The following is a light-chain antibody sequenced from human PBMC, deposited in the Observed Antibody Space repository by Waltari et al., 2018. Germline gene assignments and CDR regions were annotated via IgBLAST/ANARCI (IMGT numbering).Light chain of an antibody. CDR2: NNN. J-gene: IGLJ3*02. V-gene: IGLV1-44*01. Sequence: QYILTQAPSESGAPGQSIPISCSGHTSNSGLHALNWYQHFPGAAPKVLIYNNNERPSGISFRFSASKSGTSASLAISGLRSEDEADYYCGAWDGTLKTWLFGGGTKVTVL. CDR1: TSNSGLHA. CDR3: GAWDGTLKTWL.